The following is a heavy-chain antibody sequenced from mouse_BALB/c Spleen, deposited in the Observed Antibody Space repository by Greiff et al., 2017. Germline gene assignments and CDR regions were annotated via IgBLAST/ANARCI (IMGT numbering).Heavy chain of an antibody. J-gene: IGHJ3*01. V-gene: IGHV14-4*02. CDR1: GFNIKDYY. D-gene: IGHD2-12*01. Sequence: VQLQQSGAELVRSGASVKLSCTASGFNIKDYYMHWVKQRPEQGLEWIGWIDPENGYTEYAPKFQGKATMTADTSSNTAYLQLSSLTSEDTAVYYCNGVCYEAWFAYWGQGTLVTVSA. CDR3: NGVCYEAWFAY. CDR2: IDPENGYT.